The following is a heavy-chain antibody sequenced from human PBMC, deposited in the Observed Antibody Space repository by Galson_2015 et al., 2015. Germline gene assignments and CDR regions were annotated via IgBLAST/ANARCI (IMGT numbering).Heavy chain of an antibody. CDR2: ISSRGGTI. V-gene: IGHV3-48*03. CDR1: GVTFNTYP. D-gene: IGHD6-13*01. CDR3: ARENSYSSSWYYFDC. Sequence: SLRLSCAASGVTFNTYPMNWVRQAPGKGLEWVSYISSRGGTIYYADSVKGRFTISRDNAKNSLYLQMNTLRAEDTAVYYCARENSYSSSWYYFDCWGQGTLVTVSS. J-gene: IGHJ4*02.